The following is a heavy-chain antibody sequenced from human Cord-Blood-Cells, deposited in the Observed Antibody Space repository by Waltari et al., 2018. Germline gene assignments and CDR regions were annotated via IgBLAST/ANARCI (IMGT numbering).Heavy chain of an antibody. Sequence: QVQLQQWGAGLLKPSETLSLTCAVYGGSFSGYYWSWIRQPPGKGLEWIGEINHSGSTNSNPSLKRRVTISVDTSKNQFSLKLSAVTAADTAVYYCAIGADYSDNWFDPWGQGTLVTVSS. D-gene: IGHD4-4*01. CDR1: GGSFSGYY. CDR3: AIGADYSDNWFDP. J-gene: IGHJ5*02. V-gene: IGHV4-34*01. CDR2: INHSGST.